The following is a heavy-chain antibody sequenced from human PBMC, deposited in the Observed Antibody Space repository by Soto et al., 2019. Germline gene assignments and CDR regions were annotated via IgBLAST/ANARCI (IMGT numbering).Heavy chain of an antibody. J-gene: IGHJ4*02. D-gene: IGHD6-19*01. V-gene: IGHV4-59*08. Sequence: QVQLQESGPGLVKPSETMSLTCTVAGVSISNSNTYWNWVRQPPGTGLEWIGFVYYRGRTKYNPSFERGFTLSADAARNQLSLELTSATATDTAVYYCARGGGSYSSGWYYDSWGQGTLVTVSS. CDR2: VYYRGRT. CDR3: ARGGGSYSSGWYYDS. CDR1: GVSISNSNTY.